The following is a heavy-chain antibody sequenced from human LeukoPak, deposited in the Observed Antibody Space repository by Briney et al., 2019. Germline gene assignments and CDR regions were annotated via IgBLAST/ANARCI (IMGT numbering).Heavy chain of an antibody. CDR1: GYSLDNYW. CDR3: ARHTSALSHDF. Sequence: GESLKISCQGSGYSLDNYWIAWVRQMPGKGLELMGVIYPYDSDTKYSPSLQGQVTISADKSINTAHMQWGSLKASDTAIYYCARHTSALSHDFWGQGTLVTVSS. CDR2: IYPYDSDT. V-gene: IGHV5-51*01. J-gene: IGHJ4*02. D-gene: IGHD3-10*01.